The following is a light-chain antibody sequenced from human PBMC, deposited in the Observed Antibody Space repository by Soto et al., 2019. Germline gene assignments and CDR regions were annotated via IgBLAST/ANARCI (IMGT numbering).Light chain of an antibody. Sequence: DIQMTQSPSTLSASVGDRVTITCRASQSINSWLAWYQQKPGKAPKLLIHKASSLESGVPSRFSGSGSGTDLTLTISSLPPDDFATYYCQQYESYPLTFGGGTKVEIK. CDR1: QSINSW. J-gene: IGKJ4*01. CDR2: KAS. V-gene: IGKV1-5*03. CDR3: QQYESYPLT.